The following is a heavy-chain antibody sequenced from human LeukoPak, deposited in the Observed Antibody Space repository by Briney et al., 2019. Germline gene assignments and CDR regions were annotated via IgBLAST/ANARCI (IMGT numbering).Heavy chain of an antibody. Sequence: PSETLSLTCTVSGGSISSGGYYWSWIRQHPGKGLEWIGYIYYSGSTYYNPSLKSRVTISVDTSKNQFSLKLSSVTAADTAVYYCARAQSYYDFWSGYYRGGYFDYWGQGTLVTVSS. CDR3: ARAQSYYDFWSGYYRGGYFDY. J-gene: IGHJ4*02. CDR1: GGSISSGGYY. V-gene: IGHV4-31*03. CDR2: IYYSGST. D-gene: IGHD3-3*01.